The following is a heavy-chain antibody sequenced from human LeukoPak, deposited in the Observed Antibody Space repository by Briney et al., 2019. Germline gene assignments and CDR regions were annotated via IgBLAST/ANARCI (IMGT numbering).Heavy chain of an antibody. J-gene: IGHJ4*02. D-gene: IGHD2-8*02. CDR3: TRSGGWWSLDY. CDR1: GDSISSSNW. Sequence: SETLSLTCAVSGDSISSSNWWSWVRQPPGKALDWIGEISHAGSTKYNPSLKNRVTISKDNSKNQFSLKLNSVTAADTAVYYCTRSGGWWSLDYWGQGALVTVSS. CDR2: ISHAGST. V-gene: IGHV4-4*02.